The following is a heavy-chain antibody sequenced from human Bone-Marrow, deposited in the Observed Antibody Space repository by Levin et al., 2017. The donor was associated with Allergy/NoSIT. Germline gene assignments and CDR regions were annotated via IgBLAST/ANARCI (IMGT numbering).Heavy chain of an antibody. CDR1: GGSIGSYY. J-gene: IGHJ4*02. V-gene: IGHV4-59*01. CDR2: LYYGGST. Sequence: RASETLSLICSVSGGSIGSYYWTWIRQAPGKGLEWMGFLYYGGSTNYNPSLTSRITISADTSKNEFSLKLTSVTAADTAVYYCVRGSGLFTYGSPFDSWGQGILVTVSS. D-gene: IGHD3-10*01. CDR3: VRGSGLFTYGSPFDS.